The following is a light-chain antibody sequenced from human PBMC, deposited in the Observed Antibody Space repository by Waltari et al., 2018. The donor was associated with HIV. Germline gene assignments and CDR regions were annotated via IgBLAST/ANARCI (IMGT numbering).Light chain of an antibody. Sequence: QSALTQPPSASGSPGQSVTISCTGTSSDVGGYNYVSWYQQHPGKAPKLMIYGVSKRPSGVPDRFSGSKSGNTASLTVSGLQAEDEADYYCNSYAGSNNVVFGGGTKVTVL. V-gene: IGLV2-8*01. CDR1: SSDVGGYNY. J-gene: IGLJ2*01. CDR3: NSYAGSNNVV. CDR2: GVS.